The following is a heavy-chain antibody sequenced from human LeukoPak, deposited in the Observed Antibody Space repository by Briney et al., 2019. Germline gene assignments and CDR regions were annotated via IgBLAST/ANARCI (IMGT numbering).Heavy chain of an antibody. J-gene: IGHJ4*02. CDR2: IPSDGNNK. D-gene: IGHD2-2*01. CDR1: GFTFSSYA. Sequence: PGGSLRLSCVASGFTFSSYAMHWIRQAPGKGLEWVAVIPSDGNNKHYGDSVKGRFTISRDNSKNMLYLQMSSLRVEDTAVYYCAFSSSLGVWWGQGTLVTVSS. CDR3: AFSSSLGVW. V-gene: IGHV3-30*04.